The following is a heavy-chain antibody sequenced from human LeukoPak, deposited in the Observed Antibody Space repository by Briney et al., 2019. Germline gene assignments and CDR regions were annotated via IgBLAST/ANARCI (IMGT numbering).Heavy chain of an antibody. Sequence: GGSLRLSCAASGFTFSTYSMNWVRQAPGKGLEWVSSITSGSSYIYYADSVKGRFTISRDNAKNSLYLQMNSLRAEDTAVYYCAELGITMIGGVWGKGTTVTISS. J-gene: IGHJ6*04. CDR3: AELGITMIGGV. V-gene: IGHV3-21*01. CDR2: ITSGSSYI. D-gene: IGHD3-10*02. CDR1: GFTFSTYS.